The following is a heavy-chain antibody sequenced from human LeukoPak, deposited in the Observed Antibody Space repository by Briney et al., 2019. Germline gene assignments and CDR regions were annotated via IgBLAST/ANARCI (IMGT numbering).Heavy chain of an antibody. J-gene: IGHJ4*02. V-gene: IGHV4-38-2*01. CDR2: ANHNERT. CDR3: ARAKSIITEVRGAVPGRFDF. Sequence: SETLSLICAVSGYSISSGYYWGWIRQSPGKGLEWIGSANHNERTYYSPSLKSRVTISVDTSKNQVSLKLSSVTAADTAVYYCARAKSIITEVRGAVPGRFDFWGQGTLVTVSS. CDR1: GYSISSGYY. D-gene: IGHD3-10*01.